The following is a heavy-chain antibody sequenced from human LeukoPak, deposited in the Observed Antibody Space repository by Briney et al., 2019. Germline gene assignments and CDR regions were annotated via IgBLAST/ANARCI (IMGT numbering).Heavy chain of an antibody. V-gene: IGHV1-18*01. CDR2: ISAYNGNT. J-gene: IGHJ4*02. D-gene: IGHD6-13*01. CDR3: AGDSGQQLVAFGNF. CDR1: GYTFTSYG. Sequence: ASVKVSCKASGYTFTSYGISWVRQAPGQGLEWMGWISAYNGNTNYAQKLQGRVTMTTDTSTSTAYMELRSLRSDDTAVYYCAGDSGQQLVAFGNFWGQGTLVTVSS.